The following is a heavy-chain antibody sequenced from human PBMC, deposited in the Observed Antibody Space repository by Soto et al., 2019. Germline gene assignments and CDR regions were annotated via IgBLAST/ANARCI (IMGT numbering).Heavy chain of an antibody. CDR1: GFIVSNSY. CDR2: IYSDGRT. J-gene: IGHJ4*02. V-gene: IGHV3-53*02. Sequence: DVKLVATVGGLIQPGGSLRLSCAASGFIVSNSYMSWVRQAPGKGIEWVSVIYSDGRTYYADSVKGRFTISRDNSKNPWYLQRHSLSAEDTAVYYCARCSGWYGQCYIDCRGQGTLVTCSS. D-gene: IGHD6-13*01. CDR3: ARCSGWYGQCYIDC.